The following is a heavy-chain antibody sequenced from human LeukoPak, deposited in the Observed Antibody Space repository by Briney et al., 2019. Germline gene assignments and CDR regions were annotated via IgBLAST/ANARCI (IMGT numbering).Heavy chain of an antibody. CDR1: GGSISSSSYY. CDR3: ARVYDSSGYLIGSWCFDL. V-gene: IGHV4-61*05. J-gene: IGHJ2*01. CDR2: IYYSGST. D-gene: IGHD3-22*01. Sequence: SETLSLTCTVSGGSISSSSYYWGWIRQPPGKGLEWIGYIYYSGSTNYNPSLKSRVTISVDTSKNQFSLKLSSVTAADTAVYYCARVYDSSGYLIGSWCFDLWGRGTLVTVSS.